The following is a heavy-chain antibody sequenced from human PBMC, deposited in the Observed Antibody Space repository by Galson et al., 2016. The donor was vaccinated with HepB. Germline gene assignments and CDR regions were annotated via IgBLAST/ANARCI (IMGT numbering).Heavy chain of an antibody. CDR3: AKEVGTVHPSNWFDP. J-gene: IGHJ5*02. Sequence: LRLSCAASGFTFSSYAMDWVRQAPRKGLEWVSAISRSGDATYYADSVKGRFTIFRDNPKDTLYLQMNSLRAEDTAVYYCAKEVGTVHPSNWFDPWGREPWSPSP. V-gene: IGHV3-23*01. D-gene: IGHD1-26*01. CDR1: GFTFSSYA. CDR2: ISRSGDAT.